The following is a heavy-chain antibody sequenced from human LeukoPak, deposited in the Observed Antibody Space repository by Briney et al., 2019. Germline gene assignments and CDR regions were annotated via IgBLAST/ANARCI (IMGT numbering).Heavy chain of an antibody. J-gene: IGHJ3*02. CDR1: GFTFSSYA. V-gene: IGHV3-23*01. Sequence: GGSLRLSCVASGFTFSSYAMGWVRQAPGKRPEWVSSLTDSGGTTYYVDSVKGRFTISRDNSKNTLYLHMNSLRAEDTAMYYCAKKRDAFDIWGQGTVVADSS. D-gene: IGHD5-24*01. CDR2: LTDSGGTT. CDR3: AKKRDAFDI.